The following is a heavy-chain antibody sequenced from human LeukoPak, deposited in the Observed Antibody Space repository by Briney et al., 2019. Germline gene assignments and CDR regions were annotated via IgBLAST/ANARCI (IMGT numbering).Heavy chain of an antibody. CDR3: AREYCTSTSCYQYFDY. CDR2: INPNSGGT. Sequence: ASVKVSCKASGYTFTGYYMHWVRQAPGQGLEWMGRINPNSGGTNYAQKFQGRVTMTRDTSISTAYMELSRLRSDDTAVYFCAREYCTSTSCYQYFDYWGQGALVTVSS. J-gene: IGHJ4*02. D-gene: IGHD2-2*01. V-gene: IGHV1-2*06. CDR1: GYTFTGYY.